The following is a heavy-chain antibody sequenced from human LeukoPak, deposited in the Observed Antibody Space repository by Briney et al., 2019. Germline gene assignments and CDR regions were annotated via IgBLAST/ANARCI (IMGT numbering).Heavy chain of an antibody. CDR3: ARDPTYDSSGYGAPYYFDY. V-gene: IGHV3-48*03. Sequence: GGSLRLSCAASGFTFSSYEMNWVRQAPGKGLEWVSDISSSGSTIYYADSVKGRFTISRDNAKNSLYLQMNSLRAEDTAVYYCARDPTYDSSGYGAPYYFDYWGQGTLVTVSS. D-gene: IGHD3-22*01. CDR1: GFTFSSYE. J-gene: IGHJ4*02. CDR2: ISSSGSTI.